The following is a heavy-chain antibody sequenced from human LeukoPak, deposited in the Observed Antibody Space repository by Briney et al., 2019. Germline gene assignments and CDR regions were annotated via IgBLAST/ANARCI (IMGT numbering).Heavy chain of an antibody. V-gene: IGHV4-4*07. CDR2: IYTSGST. Sequence: SETLSLTCTVSGGSISSYYWSWIRQPPGKGLEWIGRIYTSGSTNYNPSLKSRVTMSVDTSKNQFSLKLSSVTAAGTAVYYCARSRGAAAAFYFDYWGQGTLVTVSS. J-gene: IGHJ4*02. CDR3: ARSRGAAAAFYFDY. CDR1: GGSISSYY. D-gene: IGHD6-13*01.